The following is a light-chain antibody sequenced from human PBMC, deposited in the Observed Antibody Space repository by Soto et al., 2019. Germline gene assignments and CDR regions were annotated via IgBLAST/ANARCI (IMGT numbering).Light chain of an antibody. V-gene: IGLV1-47*01. Sequence: QSVLTQPPSASGTPGQRVTVSCCGSSSNIGSHYVFWYQQLPGTIPKLLIYRDNQRASGVPDRFSASKSGTSASLAISGLRSEDEADYYCAAWDGSLSAVLFGGGTKLTVL. J-gene: IGLJ2*01. CDR1: SSNIGSHY. CDR2: RDN. CDR3: AAWDGSLSAVL.